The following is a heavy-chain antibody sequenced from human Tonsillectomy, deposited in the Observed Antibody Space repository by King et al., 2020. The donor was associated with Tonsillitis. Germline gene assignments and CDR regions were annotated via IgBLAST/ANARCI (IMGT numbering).Heavy chain of an antibody. J-gene: IGHJ6*02. Sequence: EVQLVESGGGLVQPGGSLRLSCAVSGFTVSSNYMSWVRQAPGKGLEWVSVIYSGGSTYYADSVKGRFTISRHNSKNTLYLQMNSLRAEDTAVYYCAKVGPEDLRDYYYYCMDVWGQGTTVTVSS. CDR2: IYSGGST. CDR1: GFTVSSNY. V-gene: IGHV3-53*04. CDR3: AKVGPEDLRDYYYYCMDV.